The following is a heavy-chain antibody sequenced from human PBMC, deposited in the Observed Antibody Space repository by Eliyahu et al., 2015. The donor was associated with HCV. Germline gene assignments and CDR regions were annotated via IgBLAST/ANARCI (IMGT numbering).Heavy chain of an antibody. V-gene: IGHV3-74*03. CDR3: VRDKTDNYNDFDY. CDR2: VSPDGISPA. D-gene: IGHD1-14*01. CDR1: GFAXXXXW. J-gene: IGHJ4*02. Sequence: EVQLVESGGGLVQPGGSLXLSCAAXGFAXXXXWVHWVRQAPGKGPEGVSRVSPDGISPAGRNIVYADSVRGRFTLSRDNAKNTLSLVMNSLRGDDTAVYYCVRDKTDNYNDFDYWGRGTLVTVSS.